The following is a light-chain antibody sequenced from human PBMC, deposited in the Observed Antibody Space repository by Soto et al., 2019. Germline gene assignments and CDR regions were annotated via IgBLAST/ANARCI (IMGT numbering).Light chain of an antibody. Sequence: QLVLTQPASVSGSPGQSITISCTGSSSDVGAHNSVSWYQQHPGKAPKLLIYDVTNRPSGVSNRFSGSKSGNTASLIISGLQAEDGADYFCSSYTSSSSTYVLFGGGTKLTVL. V-gene: IGLV2-14*03. CDR2: DVT. J-gene: IGLJ2*01. CDR3: SSYTSSSSTYVL. CDR1: SSDVGAHNS.